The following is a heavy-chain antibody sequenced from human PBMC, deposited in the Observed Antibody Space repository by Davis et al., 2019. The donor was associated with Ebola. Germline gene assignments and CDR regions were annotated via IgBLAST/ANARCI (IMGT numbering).Heavy chain of an antibody. CDR1: GFTFSHYW. CDR2: INHDGNSA. V-gene: IGHV3-74*01. Sequence: PGGSLRLSCAASGFTFSHYWMHWVRQAPGKGLMWVSRINHDGNSATYADSVRGRFTISRDNARNTVDLQMNSLRVEDTAVYHCVVGGNCFSGSCLNYNWFDPWGQGTLVTVSS. CDR3: VVGGNCFSGSCLNYNWFDP. D-gene: IGHD2-15*01. J-gene: IGHJ5*02.